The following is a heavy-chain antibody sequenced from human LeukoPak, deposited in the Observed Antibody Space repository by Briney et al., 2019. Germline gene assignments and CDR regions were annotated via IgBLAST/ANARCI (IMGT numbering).Heavy chain of an antibody. CDR1: GYTFTSYA. J-gene: IGHJ4*02. D-gene: IGHD5-12*01. Sequence: GASVKVSCKASGYTFTSYAMHWVRQAPGQRLEWMGWINVVNGNTKYSQKFQGRVTITRDTSASTAYMELSSLRSEDTAVYYCARDLSGYDKPYDYWGQGTLVTVSS. CDR2: INVVNGNT. V-gene: IGHV1-3*01. CDR3: ARDLSGYDKPYDY.